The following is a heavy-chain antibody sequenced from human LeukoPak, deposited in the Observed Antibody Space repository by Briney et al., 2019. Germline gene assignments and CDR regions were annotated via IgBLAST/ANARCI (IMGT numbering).Heavy chain of an antibody. CDR2: ISGSGGST. CDR1: GFTFSSYA. V-gene: IGHV3-23*01. D-gene: IGHD3-22*01. CDR3: AKPSRVIVVGPYFDY. J-gene: IGHJ4*02. Sequence: PGGSLRLSCAASGFTFSSYAMSWVRQAPGKGLEWVSAISGSGGSTYYADSVKGRFTISRDNSKNTLYLQMNSLRAEDTAVYYCAKPSRVIVVGPYFDYWGQGTLVTVSS.